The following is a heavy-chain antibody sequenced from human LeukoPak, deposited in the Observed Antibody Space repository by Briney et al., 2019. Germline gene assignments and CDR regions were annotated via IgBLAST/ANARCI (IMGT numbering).Heavy chain of an antibody. V-gene: IGHV4-39*07. CDR2: IYYSGIT. J-gene: IGHJ3*02. CDR1: GGSISATGYF. Sequence: SETLSLTCTVSGGSISATGYFWGWIHQPPGKGLEWIGSIYYSGITHYNPSLKSRVTISVDTSKNQFSLKLSSVTAADTAAYYCARVDLQNAFDIWGQGTVVTVSS. D-gene: IGHD3/OR15-3a*01. CDR3: ARVDLQNAFDI.